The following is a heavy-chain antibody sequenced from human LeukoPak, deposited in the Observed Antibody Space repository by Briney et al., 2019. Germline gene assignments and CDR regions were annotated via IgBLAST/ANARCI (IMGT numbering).Heavy chain of an antibody. CDR3: ARDFNYYDSSGYLI. Sequence: SETLSLTCTVSGGSISSYYWSWIRQPPGKGLEWIGRIYTSGSTNYNPSLKSRVTISVDTSKNQFSLKLSSVTAADTAVYYCARDFNYYDSSGYLIWGQGTLVTVSS. D-gene: IGHD3-22*01. CDR2: IYTSGST. V-gene: IGHV4-4*08. CDR1: GGSISSYY. J-gene: IGHJ4*02.